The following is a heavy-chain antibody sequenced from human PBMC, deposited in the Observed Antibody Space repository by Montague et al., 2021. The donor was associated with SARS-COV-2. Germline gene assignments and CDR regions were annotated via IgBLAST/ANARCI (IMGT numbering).Heavy chain of an antibody. V-gene: IGHV4-34*01. CDR3: ARGSWHIVVVTAIRDGYYGMDV. J-gene: IGHJ6*04. Sequence: SETLSLTCAVYGGSFSGYYWSWIRQPPGKGLEWIGEINHSGSTNYNPSLKSRVTISVDTSKNQFSLKLSSVTAADTAVYYCARGSWHIVVVTAIRDGYYGMDVWGQRDHGHRLL. CDR1: GGSFSGYY. CDR2: INHSGST. D-gene: IGHD2-21*02.